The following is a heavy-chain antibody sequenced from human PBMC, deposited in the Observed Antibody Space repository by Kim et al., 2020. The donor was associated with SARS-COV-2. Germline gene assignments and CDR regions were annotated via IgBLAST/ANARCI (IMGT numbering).Heavy chain of an antibody. D-gene: IGHD2-21*02. Sequence: GGSLRLSCAASGFTFSSYGMHWVRQAPGKGLEWVAVISYDGSNKYYADSVKGRFTISRDNSKNTLYLQMNSLRAEDTAVYYCARDHGDYYYYYGMAVWGQGTTVPVSS. CDR2: ISYDGSNK. CDR3: ARDHGDYYYYYGMAV. J-gene: IGHJ6*02. CDR1: GFTFSSYG. V-gene: IGHV3-33*05.